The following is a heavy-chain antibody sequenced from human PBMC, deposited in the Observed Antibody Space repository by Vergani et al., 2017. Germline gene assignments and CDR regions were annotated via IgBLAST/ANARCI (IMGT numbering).Heavy chain of an antibody. CDR2: ISNDGSKK. V-gene: IGHV3-30*18. CDR1: GFTFSSHA. J-gene: IGHJ6*03. D-gene: IGHD3-10*01. Sequence: QVQLVESGGGVVQPGRSLRLSCAASGFTFSSHAIHWVRQAPGKELEWVAVISNDGSKKYYADSVKGRFTISRDNSKNTLDLQMNSLRTQDTAVYYCAKAGSVTSGSLQYNFYMDVWGKGTTVTVS. CDR3: AKAGSVTSGSLQYNFYMDV.